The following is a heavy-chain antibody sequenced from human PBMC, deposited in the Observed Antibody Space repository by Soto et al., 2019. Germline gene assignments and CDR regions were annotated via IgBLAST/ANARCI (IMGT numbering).Heavy chain of an antibody. J-gene: IGHJ5*02. CDR1: GFTFSSYA. D-gene: IGHD3-9*01. Sequence: EVQLLESGGGLVQPGGSLRLSCAASGFTFSSYAMSWVRQAPGKGLEWVSAISGSGGSTYYADSVKGRFTISRDNSKNKLYLQMNSLRAEDTAVYYCAKAGLRLVHLNWFDPWGQGTLVTVSS. CDR3: AKAGLRLVHLNWFDP. CDR2: ISGSGGST. V-gene: IGHV3-23*01.